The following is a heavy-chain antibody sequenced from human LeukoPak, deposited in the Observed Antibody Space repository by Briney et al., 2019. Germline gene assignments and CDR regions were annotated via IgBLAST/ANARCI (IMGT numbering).Heavy chain of an antibody. J-gene: IGHJ6*03. CDR3: AKDISFGYYYYMDV. CDR1: GFTFDDYA. Sequence: GGSLRLSCAASGFTFDDYAMHWVRQAPGKGLEWVSGISWNSGSIGYADSVKGRFTISRDNAKNSLYLQMNSLRAEGTALYYCAKDISFGYYYYMDVWGKGTTVTVSS. D-gene: IGHD3-16*01. CDR2: ISWNSGSI. V-gene: IGHV3-9*01.